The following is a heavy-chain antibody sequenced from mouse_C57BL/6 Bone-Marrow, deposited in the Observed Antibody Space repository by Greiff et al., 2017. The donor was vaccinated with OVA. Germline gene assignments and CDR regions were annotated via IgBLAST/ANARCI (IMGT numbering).Heavy chain of an antibody. CDR3: AEGSYYDGGSHFDY. D-gene: IGHD1-1*01. Sequence: QVQLQQPGAELVKPGASVKMSCKASGYTFTSSWITWVKQRPGQGLEWIGDIYPGSGSTNYTEKFKSKATLTVDTSSNTAYMQLCSLTSEDTAVYNGAEGSYYDGGSHFDYGGQGTALTVSA. V-gene: IGHV1-55*01. CDR2: IYPGSGST. J-gene: IGHJ2*01. CDR1: GYTFTSSW.